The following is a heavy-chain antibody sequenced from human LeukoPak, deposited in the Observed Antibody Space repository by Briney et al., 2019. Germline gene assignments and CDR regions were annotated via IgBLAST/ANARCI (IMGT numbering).Heavy chain of an antibody. V-gene: IGHV4-59*01. CDR1: GGSISSYY. CDR2: IYYSGGT. CDR3: ARGTMSVDTAMDFDY. J-gene: IGHJ4*01. Sequence: PSETLSLTCTVSGGSISSYYWSWIRQPPGKGLEWIGYIYYSGGTNYNPSLKSRVTISVATSKNQFSLKLSSVTAADTAVYYCARGTMSVDTAMDFDYWGQGTLVTVSS. D-gene: IGHD5-18*01.